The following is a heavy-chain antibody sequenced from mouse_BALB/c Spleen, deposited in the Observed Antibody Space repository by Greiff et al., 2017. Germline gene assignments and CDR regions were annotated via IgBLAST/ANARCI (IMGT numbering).Heavy chain of an antibody. Sequence: VQLQQSGPELVKPGASVKISCKASGYTFTDYNMHWVKQSHGKSLEWIGYIYPYNGGTGYNQKVKSKATLTVDNSSSTAYMELRSLTSEDSAVYYCASIYYDYHYFDYWGQGTTLTVSS. J-gene: IGHJ2*01. V-gene: IGHV1S29*02. CDR2: IYPYNGGT. CDR3: ASIYYDYHYFDY. D-gene: IGHD2-4*01. CDR1: GYTFTDYN.